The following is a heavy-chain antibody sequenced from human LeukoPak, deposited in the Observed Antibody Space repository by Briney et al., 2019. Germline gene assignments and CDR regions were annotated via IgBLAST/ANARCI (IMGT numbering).Heavy chain of an antibody. CDR1: GFTFSGYA. V-gene: IGHV3-23*01. CDR3: AKTKGLLRGVIDY. D-gene: IGHD3-10*01. J-gene: IGHJ4*02. CDR2: ISGSGGST. Sequence: GASLRLSCAASGFTFSGYAMSWVRQAPGKGLELVSAISGSGGSTYYADSVKGRFTISRDNSKNTLYLQMNSLRAEDTAVYYCAKTKGLLRGVIDYWGQGTLVTVSS.